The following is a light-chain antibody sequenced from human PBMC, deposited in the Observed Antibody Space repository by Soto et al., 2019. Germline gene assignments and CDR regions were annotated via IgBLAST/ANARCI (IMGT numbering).Light chain of an antibody. V-gene: IGKV3-15*01. Sequence: EIVRTQSPATLSVSPGERSTLSCRASQSVSSNLAWYQQKPGQAPRLLIYGASTRATGIPATFSGSGSGTEFTLTISSLQSADFAVYYCQQYNTWPPRTFGQGTKVDIK. CDR3: QQYNTWPPRT. J-gene: IGKJ1*01. CDR2: GAS. CDR1: QSVSSN.